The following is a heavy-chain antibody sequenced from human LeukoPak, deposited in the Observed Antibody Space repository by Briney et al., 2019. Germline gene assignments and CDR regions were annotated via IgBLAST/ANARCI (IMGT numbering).Heavy chain of an antibody. V-gene: IGHV1-69*13. Sequence: GASVKVSCKASGYTFTGYYMHWVRQAPGQGLEWMGWIIPIFGTANYAQKFQGRVTITADESTSTAYMELSSLRSEDTAVYYCARGPYDSSGSFDYWGQGTLVTVSS. D-gene: IGHD3-22*01. CDR2: IIPIFGTA. J-gene: IGHJ4*02. CDR3: ARGPYDSSGSFDY. CDR1: GYTFTGYY.